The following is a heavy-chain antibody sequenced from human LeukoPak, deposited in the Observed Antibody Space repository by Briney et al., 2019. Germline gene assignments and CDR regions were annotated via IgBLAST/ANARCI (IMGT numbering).Heavy chain of an antibody. J-gene: IGHJ4*02. CDR1: GFTFSSYS. Sequence: GGSLRLSCAASGFTFSSYSMNWVRQTPGKGLEWVSSISSSSSYIYYADSVKGRFTISRDNAKNSLYLQMNSLRAEDTAVYYCARAPHGALDYWGQGTLVTVSS. CDR2: ISSSSSYI. CDR3: ARAPHGALDY. V-gene: IGHV3-21*01. D-gene: IGHD3-10*01.